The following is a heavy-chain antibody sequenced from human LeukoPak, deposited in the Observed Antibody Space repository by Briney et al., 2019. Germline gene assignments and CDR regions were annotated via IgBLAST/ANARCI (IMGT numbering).Heavy chain of an antibody. CDR3: ARENWRAVGYFYYMDV. CDR2: INHSGST. CDR1: GGSFSGYY. V-gene: IGHV4-34*01. D-gene: IGHD1-1*01. Sequence: SETLSLTCAVYGGSFSGYYWSWIRQPPGKGLEWSGEINHSGSTNYNPSLKSRVTISVDTSKHQFSLKLSSVPGADTAFYYCARENWRAVGYFYYMDVWGKGTTVTVSS. J-gene: IGHJ6*03.